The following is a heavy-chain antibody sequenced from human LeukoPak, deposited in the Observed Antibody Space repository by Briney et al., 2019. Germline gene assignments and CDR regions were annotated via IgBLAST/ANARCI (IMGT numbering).Heavy chain of an antibody. CDR2: LYYSGYA. J-gene: IGHJ5*02. V-gene: IGHV4-30-4*07. Sequence: PSETLSLTCAVSGGSISSGGYSWSWIRQPPGKGLEWIGYLYYSGYAYYNPSPKSRITISVDTSKNQLSLKLSSVTAADTAVYYCARGDHSYCGGDCYSARFDPWGQGTLVTVSS. D-gene: IGHD2-21*02. CDR1: GGSISSGGYS. CDR3: ARGDHSYCGGDCYSARFDP.